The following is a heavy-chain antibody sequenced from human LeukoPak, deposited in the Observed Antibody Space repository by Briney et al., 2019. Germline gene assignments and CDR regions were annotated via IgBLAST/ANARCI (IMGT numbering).Heavy chain of an antibody. V-gene: IGHV4-34*01. CDR2: INHSGST. Sequence: PSETLSLTCAVYGGSFSGYYWSCIRQPPGKGLEWIGEINHSGSTNYNPSLKSRVTISVGTSKNQFSLKVSSVTAADTAVYYCARRIAARPRGYWFDPWGQGTLVTVSS. J-gene: IGHJ5*02. D-gene: IGHD6-6*01. CDR1: GGSFSGYY. CDR3: ARRIAARPRGYWFDP.